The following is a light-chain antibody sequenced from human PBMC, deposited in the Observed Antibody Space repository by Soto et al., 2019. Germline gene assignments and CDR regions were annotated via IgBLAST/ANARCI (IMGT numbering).Light chain of an antibody. J-gene: IGKJ5*01. CDR2: AAS. V-gene: IGKV1-39*01. CDR1: QSISNH. Sequence: DIQMTQSPSSLSASVEDRVIITCRASQSISNHLNWYQQKPGKAPKLLIFAASSLQSGVPSRFSGSGSGTDFTLIINSLQPEDFATYYCQQSYSVPITFGQGTRLEIK. CDR3: QQSYSVPIT.